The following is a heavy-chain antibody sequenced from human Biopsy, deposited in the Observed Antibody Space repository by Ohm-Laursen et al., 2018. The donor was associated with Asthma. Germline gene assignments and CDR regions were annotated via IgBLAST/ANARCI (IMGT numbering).Heavy chain of an antibody. CDR2: ISSDVRE. D-gene: IGHD2-21*01. Sequence: RSLRLSCSAAGFTFRNFGMHWVRQAPGKGLEWVALISSDVREWYADSVKGRFTISRDNSKNTLDLQMNSLRGDDTAVYYCVRWRSGYPDHYSDFWGLGTLVTVPS. CDR3: VRWRSGYPDHYSDF. CDR1: GFTFRNFG. J-gene: IGHJ4*02. V-gene: IGHV3-30*03.